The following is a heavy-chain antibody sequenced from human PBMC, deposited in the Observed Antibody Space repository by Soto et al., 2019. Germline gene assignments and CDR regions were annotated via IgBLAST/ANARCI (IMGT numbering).Heavy chain of an antibody. D-gene: IGHD6-19*01. Sequence: QVPLVQSGAEVKKPGSSVKVSCKASGGTFSSNAISWVRQAPGQGLEWMGGIIPIFGTANYAQKFQGRVTITADESTSIAYMELSSLRSEDTAVYYCARDLPPGRPGIAVAEYYYYGMDVWGQGTTVTVSS. J-gene: IGHJ6*02. CDR3: ARDLPPGRPGIAVAEYYYYGMDV. V-gene: IGHV1-69*01. CDR1: GGTFSSNA. CDR2: IIPIFGTA.